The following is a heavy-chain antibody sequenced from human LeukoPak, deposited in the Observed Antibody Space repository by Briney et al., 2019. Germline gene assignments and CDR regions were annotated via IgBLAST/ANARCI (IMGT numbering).Heavy chain of an antibody. J-gene: IGHJ6*03. V-gene: IGHV1-2*02. Sequence: GASVKVSCKXSGYTFTGYYMHWVRQAPGQGLEWMGWINPNSGGTNYSQKFQGRVTMTRDTSISTAYMELSRLRSDDTAVYYCARDHVVLAPGGYYYHYMDVWGKGTTVTVSS. CDR2: INPNSGGT. CDR3: ARDHVVLAPGGYYYHYMDV. D-gene: IGHD3-3*02. CDR1: GYTFTGYY.